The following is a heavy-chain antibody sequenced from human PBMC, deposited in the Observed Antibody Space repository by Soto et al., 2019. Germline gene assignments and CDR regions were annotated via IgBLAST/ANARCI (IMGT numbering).Heavy chain of an antibody. CDR2: ISSSGSTI. CDR3: ARDTYDSSGYYPDY. Sequence: LRLSCAASGFTFSSYEMNWVRQAPGKGLEWVSYISSSGSTIYYADSVKGRFTISRDNAKNSLYLQMNSLRAEDTAVYYCARDTYDSSGYYPDYWGQGTLVTVSS. CDR1: GFTFSSYE. J-gene: IGHJ4*02. V-gene: IGHV3-48*03. D-gene: IGHD3-22*01.